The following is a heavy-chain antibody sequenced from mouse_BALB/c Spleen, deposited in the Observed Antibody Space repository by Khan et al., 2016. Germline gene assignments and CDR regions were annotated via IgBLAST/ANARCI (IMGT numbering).Heavy chain of an antibody. V-gene: IGHV1S29*02. D-gene: IGHD2-14*01. CDR1: GYTFTDYN. CDR3: AGGDYRYDGLSFAS. Sequence: VQLKQSGPELVKPGASVKISCKASGYTFTDYNMHWVKQSHGKSLEWIGYIYPYNGGAGYNQKFKNKATLSVDNSSSTAYMELRSLTSEDSAVYYCAGGDYRYDGLSFASWGQGPLVTVSS. J-gene: IGHJ3*01. CDR2: IYPYNGGA.